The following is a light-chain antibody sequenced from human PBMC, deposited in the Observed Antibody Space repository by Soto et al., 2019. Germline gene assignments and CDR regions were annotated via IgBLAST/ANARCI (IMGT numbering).Light chain of an antibody. V-gene: IGKV1-33*01. J-gene: IGKJ3*01. CDR3: QQYDKPFT. Sequence: DTQMTQSPSSLSASLGDRVTITCQANQDVGNFLNWYQQKQGKAPKVVIYDASNLPPGVPSRFSGSGSGTQFAFTISSLQSEDVGTYYCQQYDKPFTFGPGTKVDIK. CDR1: QDVGNF. CDR2: DAS.